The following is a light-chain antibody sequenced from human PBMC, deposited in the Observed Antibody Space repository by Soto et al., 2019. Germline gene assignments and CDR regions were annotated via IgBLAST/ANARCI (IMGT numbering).Light chain of an antibody. CDR1: SSDVGSYDH. J-gene: IGLJ1*01. CDR3: ISYTGSSTSYV. Sequence: QSALTQPASVSGSPGQSITISCSGSSSDVGSYDHVAWYQQFPGKTPKLMIYEVSNRPSGVSSRFSGSKSGNTASLTISGLQAEDEADYCCISYTGSSTSYVFGSGTKVTV. CDR2: EVS. V-gene: IGLV2-14*01.